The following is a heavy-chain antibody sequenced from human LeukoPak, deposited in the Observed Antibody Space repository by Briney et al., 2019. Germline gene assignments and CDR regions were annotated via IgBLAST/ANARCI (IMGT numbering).Heavy chain of an antibody. J-gene: IGHJ4*02. V-gene: IGHV3-64*04. Sequence: GGSLRLSCSASGFTFSSYAMHWVRQAPGKGLEYVSAISSNGGSTYYADSVKGRFTISRDNPKNTLSLQMNSLRAEDTAVYYCAREGTMVRGVIHCWGQGTLVTVSS. D-gene: IGHD3-10*01. CDR1: GFTFSSYA. CDR2: ISSNGGST. CDR3: AREGTMVRGVIHC.